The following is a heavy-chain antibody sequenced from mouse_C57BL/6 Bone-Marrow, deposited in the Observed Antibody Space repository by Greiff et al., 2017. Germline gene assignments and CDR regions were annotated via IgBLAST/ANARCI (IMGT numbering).Heavy chain of an antibody. CDR3: ARLYYYCDY. J-gene: IGHJ2*01. V-gene: IGHV1-50*01. CDR2: IDPSDSYT. Sequence: QVHVKQPGAELVQPGASVKLSCKASGYTFTSYWMQWVKQRPGQGLEWIGEIDPSDSYTNYNQKFKGKATLTVDTSSSTAYMQLSSLTSEDSAVYYCARLYYYCDYWGQGTTLTVSS. CDR1: GYTFTSYW. D-gene: IGHD1-3*01.